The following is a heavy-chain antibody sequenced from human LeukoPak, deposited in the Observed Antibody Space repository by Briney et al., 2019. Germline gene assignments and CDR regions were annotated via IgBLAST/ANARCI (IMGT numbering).Heavy chain of an antibody. CDR2: ISAYNGNT. CDR3: ARVPYDSSGYYQYYFDY. J-gene: IGHJ4*02. CDR1: GYTFTSYG. V-gene: IGHV1-18*01. Sequence: ASVKVSFKASGYTFTSYGISWVRQAPGQGLEWMAWISAYNGNTNYAQKLQGRVTITTDTSTSTAYMELRSLRSDDTAVYYCARVPYDSSGYYQYYFDYWGQGTLVTVSS. D-gene: IGHD3-22*01.